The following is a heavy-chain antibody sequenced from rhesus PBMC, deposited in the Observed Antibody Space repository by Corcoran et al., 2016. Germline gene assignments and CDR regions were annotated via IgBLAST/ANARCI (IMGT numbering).Heavy chain of an antibody. CDR3: ARGRIVLVLLTKFSLDV. Sequence: QVQLQASGPGLVKPSETLSLTCAVSGASITSYWWNWIRQPPGKGLGWIGEINGNSGSTNYNPSLKSRVIFSKDASKNQFSLKLTSVTAADTAVYYCARGRIVLVLLTKFSLDVWGRGVLVTVSS. CDR1: GASITSYW. V-gene: IGHV4-80*01. D-gene: IGHD2-2*01. J-gene: IGHJ5-2*02. CDR2: INGNSGST.